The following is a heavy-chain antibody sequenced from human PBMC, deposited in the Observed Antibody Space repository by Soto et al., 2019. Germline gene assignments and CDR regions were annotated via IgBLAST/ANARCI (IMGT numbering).Heavy chain of an antibody. D-gene: IGHD3-10*01. CDR2: SSATGSGR. Sequence: EVQLLESGGGLVQPGGSLTLSCAASGFTFSSYGMTWVRQAPGKGLEWVSFSSATGSGRYYADSVKGRFTISRDNSKNTLYLQMSSLRADDTAVYYCAMDRRAGGNYGSYSDFWGQGALVIVSS. CDR1: GFTFSSYG. J-gene: IGHJ4*02. V-gene: IGHV3-23*01. CDR3: AMDRRAGGNYGSYSDF.